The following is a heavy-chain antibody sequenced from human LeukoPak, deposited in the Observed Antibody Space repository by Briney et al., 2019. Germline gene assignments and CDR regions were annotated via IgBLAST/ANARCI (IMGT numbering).Heavy chain of an antibody. J-gene: IGHJ4*02. D-gene: IGHD1-26*01. CDR2: INPNAGDT. CDR3: ARGEGYRVGAWWYFDY. V-gene: IGHV1-46*01. CDR1: GYTFTTYY. Sequence: ASVKISCKASGYTFTTYYLDWVRQAPGQGLEWMGIINPNAGDTGYARKFLGRVTMTRDTSTSTVYMELSSLRSEDTAVYYCARGEGYRVGAWWYFDYWGQGTLVTVSS.